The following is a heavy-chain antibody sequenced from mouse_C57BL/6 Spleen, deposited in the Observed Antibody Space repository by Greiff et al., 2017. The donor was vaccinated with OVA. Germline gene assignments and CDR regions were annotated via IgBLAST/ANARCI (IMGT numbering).Heavy chain of an antibody. J-gene: IGHJ2*01. CDR3: ARPDDYDGGYFDY. Sequence: VQLQQPGAELVKPGASVKMSCKASGYTFTSYWITWVKQRPGQGLEWIGDISPGSGSTNYNEKFKSKATLTVDTSSSTAYMQLSSLTSEDSAVYYCARPDDYDGGYFDYWGQGTTLTVSS. V-gene: IGHV1-55*01. CDR1: GYTFTSYW. D-gene: IGHD2-4*01. CDR2: ISPGSGST.